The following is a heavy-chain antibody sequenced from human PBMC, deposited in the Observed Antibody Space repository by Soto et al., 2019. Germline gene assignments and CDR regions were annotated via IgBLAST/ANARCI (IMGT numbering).Heavy chain of an antibody. J-gene: IGHJ4*02. V-gene: IGHV4-59*01. Sequence: QVQLQESGPGLVKPSETLSLTCTVSGGSISPYYWSWIRQSPGMGLEMIGYVHYTGSPMYNPSLESRVTILVDTSKNQCSLKLTSVTAADTALYYCARMPFTGVNPPFDYWGRGILVTVSS. CDR2: VHYTGSP. D-gene: IGHD7-27*01. CDR3: ARMPFTGVNPPFDY. CDR1: GGSISPYY.